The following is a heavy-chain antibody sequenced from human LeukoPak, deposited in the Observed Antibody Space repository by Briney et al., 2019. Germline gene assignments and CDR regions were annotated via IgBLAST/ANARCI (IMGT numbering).Heavy chain of an antibody. CDR3: ARQGSGGRSFDV. Sequence: SEALLLSCSVSGGSISTYYWSWIRQTPGKGLEWIGYMYNSGSTNYNPSLKSRVTISIDTSKNQVSLRLSSVTVADTAVYYCARQGSGGRSFDVWGQGTMVTVSS. V-gene: IGHV4-59*08. J-gene: IGHJ3*01. CDR1: GGSISTYY. CDR2: MYNSGST. D-gene: IGHD1-26*01.